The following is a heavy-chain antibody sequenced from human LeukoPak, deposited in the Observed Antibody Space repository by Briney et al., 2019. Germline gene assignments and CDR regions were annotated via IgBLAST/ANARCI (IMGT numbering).Heavy chain of an antibody. V-gene: IGHV3-23*01. CDR1: GFSINKDD. J-gene: IGHJ4*02. CDR3: TKGLL. Sequence: GGSLRLSCAASGFSINKDDMNWVRQAPGKGLEWGSAVSRSGGWTYYADSVKGRFTISRDDSKNMLYLQMNRLRAEDTAVYYCTKGLLWGQGTLVTVSS. CDR2: VSRSGGWT.